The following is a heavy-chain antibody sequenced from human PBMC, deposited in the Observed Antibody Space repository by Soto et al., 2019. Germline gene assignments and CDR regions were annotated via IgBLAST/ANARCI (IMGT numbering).Heavy chain of an antibody. CDR3: ARDASVYSGTFGRVFDS. CDR2: IIPIVGLA. D-gene: IGHD1-26*01. CDR1: GGTFSSYA. V-gene: IGHV1-69*04. Sequence: QVQLVQSGAEVKKPGSSVKVSCKASGGTFSSYAISWVRQAPGQGLAWMGRIIPIVGLAKYNQRFQGRVTIPAAKSTTTAYMELRSLRSEATALYYCARDASVYSGTFGRVFDSWGQGTRVTVSS. J-gene: IGHJ4*02.